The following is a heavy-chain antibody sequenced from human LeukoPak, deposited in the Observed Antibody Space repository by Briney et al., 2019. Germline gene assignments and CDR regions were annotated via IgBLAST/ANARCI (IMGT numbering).Heavy chain of an antibody. V-gene: IGHV1-46*01. CDR3: ARDRGMVRVED. D-gene: IGHD3-10*01. J-gene: IGHJ4*02. CDR2: INPSGGST. CDR1: GYTFTSYH. Sequence: ASVKVSCKASGYTFTSYHMHWVRQAPGQGLEWMGIINPSGGSTSYAQKFQGRVTMTRDTSTSTAYMELSSLRSEDTAVYYCARDRGMVRVEDWGQGTLVTVSS.